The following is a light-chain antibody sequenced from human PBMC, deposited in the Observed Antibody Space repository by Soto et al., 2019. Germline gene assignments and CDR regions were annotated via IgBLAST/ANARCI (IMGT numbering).Light chain of an antibody. CDR3: SSYTSRSTRI. J-gene: IGLJ2*01. CDR1: SSDVGGYNY. V-gene: IGLV2-14*01. CDR2: EVT. Sequence: QSVLTQPASVSGSPGQSITISCTGTSSDVGGYNYVSWYQQHPGKAPKLMIYEVTNRPSGVSNRFSGSKSGNTASLTISGLQADDEADYYCSSYTSRSTRIFGGGTKLTVL.